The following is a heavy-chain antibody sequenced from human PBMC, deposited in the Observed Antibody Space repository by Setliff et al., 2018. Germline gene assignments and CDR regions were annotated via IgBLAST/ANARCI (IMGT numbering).Heavy chain of an antibody. CDR2: IFGGDSST. D-gene: IGHD3-10*01. Sequence: GESLKLSCTASGFTFSSYAVSWVRQAPGKGLEWVSTIFGGDSSTYYADSVRGRFTISRDNSRSTLYLQMNSLRAEDTAIYYCAKDKDVRVDYFDYWGPGTLVTVSS. J-gene: IGHJ4*02. CDR3: AKDKDVRVDYFDY. CDR1: GFTFSSYA. V-gene: IGHV3-23*03.